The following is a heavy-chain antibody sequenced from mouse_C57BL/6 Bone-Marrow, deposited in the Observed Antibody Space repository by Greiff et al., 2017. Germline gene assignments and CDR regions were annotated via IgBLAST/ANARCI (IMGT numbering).Heavy chain of an antibody. CDR1: GYTFTSYD. V-gene: IGHV1-85*01. J-gene: IGHJ3*01. CDR2: IYPRDGST. D-gene: IGHD1-1*01. CDR3: AREHYYGSRVGFAY. Sequence: QVQLQQSGPELVKPGASVKLSCKASGYTFTSYDINWVKQRPGQGLEWIGWIYPRDGSTKYNEKFKGKATLTVDTSSSTAYMELHSLTSEDSAVYCCAREHYYGSRVGFAYWGQGTLVTVSA.